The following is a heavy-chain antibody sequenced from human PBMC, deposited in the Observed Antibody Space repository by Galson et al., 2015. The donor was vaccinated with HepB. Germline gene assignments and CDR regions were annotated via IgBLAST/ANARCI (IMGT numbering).Heavy chain of an antibody. V-gene: IGHV3-23*01. D-gene: IGHD1-14*01. CDR2: ISASGGST. Sequence: SLRLSCAASGFTFSGYAMTWVRQAPGKGLEWVSAISASGGSTNYADSVKGRFTVSRDMSKNTLYLQMNSLRTEDTAVYYCAKAGNYYYMDVWGKGTTVTVSS. CDR3: AKAGNYYYMDV. CDR1: GFTFSGYA. J-gene: IGHJ6*03.